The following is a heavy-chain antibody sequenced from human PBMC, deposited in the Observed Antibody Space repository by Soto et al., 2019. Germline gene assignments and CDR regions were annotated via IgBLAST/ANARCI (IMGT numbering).Heavy chain of an antibody. V-gene: IGHV1-2*04. CDR1: GYTFTDYH. Sequence: ASVKVSCKASGYTFTDYHMQWVRQAPGQGLEWMGWINPNNGNTNYAQKFQGWVAMTSDTSTNTAYMDLSRLGSDDTAVYYCARDNRSSTTLYGMDVWGQGTTVTVSS. CDR3: ARDNRSSTTLYGMDV. D-gene: IGHD2-2*01. J-gene: IGHJ6*02. CDR2: INPNNGNT.